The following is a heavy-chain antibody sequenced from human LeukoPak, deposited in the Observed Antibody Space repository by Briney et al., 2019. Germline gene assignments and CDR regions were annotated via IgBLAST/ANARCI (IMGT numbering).Heavy chain of an antibody. V-gene: IGHV4-39*07. CDR1: GGSISSSSYY. CDR2: IYYGGST. J-gene: IGHJ6*03. CDR3: ARGYCSGGSCYSYYYYYYMDV. D-gene: IGHD2-15*01. Sequence: PSETLSLTCTVSGGSISSSSYYWGWIRQPPGKGLEWIGSIYYGGSTYYNPPLKSRVTISVDTSKNQFSLKLSSVTAADTAVYYCARGYCSGGSCYSYYYYYYMDVWGKGTTVTVSS.